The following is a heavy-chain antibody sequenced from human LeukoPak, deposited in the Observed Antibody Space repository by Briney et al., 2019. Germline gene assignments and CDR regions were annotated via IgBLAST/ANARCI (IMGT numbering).Heavy chain of an antibody. CDR3: LPLLSRPYVEDGFDI. D-gene: IGHD2/OR15-2a*01. CDR2: ISSSSSYT. J-gene: IGHJ3*02. CDR1: GFTFSDYY. V-gene: IGHV3-11*06. Sequence: GGSLRLSCTASGFTFSDYYMSWIRQAPGKGLEWVSYISSSSSYTKYADSVKGRFTISRDNARNSLYLQMNSLRAEDTAVYYCLPLLSRPYVEDGFDIWGQGTMVTVSS.